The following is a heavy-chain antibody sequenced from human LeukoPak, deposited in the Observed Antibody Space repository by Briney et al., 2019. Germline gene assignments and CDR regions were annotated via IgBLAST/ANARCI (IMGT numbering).Heavy chain of an antibody. J-gene: IGHJ6*02. D-gene: IGHD1-26*01. CDR3: ARGLAGSYDSYYGLDV. V-gene: IGHV3-7*01. CDR2: IKADGSQQ. Sequence: GGSLRLSCVASGFSISSHWMRWLRQAPGKGLEWVANIKADGSQQYYVDSVRGRFTITRDNAKNSLYLQMNSLRAEDTAVYYCARGLAGSYDSYYGLDVWGQGTSVTVSS. CDR1: GFSISSHW.